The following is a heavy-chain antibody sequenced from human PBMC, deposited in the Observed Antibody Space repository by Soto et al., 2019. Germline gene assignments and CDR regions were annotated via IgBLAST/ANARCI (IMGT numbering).Heavy chain of an antibody. Sequence: GGSLRLSCAASGFTFSSYAMSWVRQAPGKGLEWVSSISSSSSCIYYADSVKGRFTISRDNAKNSLYLQMNSLRAEDTAVYYCVVTTLFGGVDYWGQGTLVTVSS. CDR1: GFTFSSYA. CDR2: ISSSSSCI. CDR3: VVTTLFGGVDY. V-gene: IGHV3-21*01. J-gene: IGHJ4*02. D-gene: IGHD3-10*02.